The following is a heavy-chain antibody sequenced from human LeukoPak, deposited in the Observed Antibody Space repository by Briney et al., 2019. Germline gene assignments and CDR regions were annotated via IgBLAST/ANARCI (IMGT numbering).Heavy chain of an antibody. Sequence: GGSLRLSCAASGFTVSSNYMSWVRQAPGKGLEWVSVIYSGGSTYYADSVKGRFTISRDNSKNTLYLQMNSLRAEDTAVYYCARDGGRSGYFVGYYYGMDVWGQGTTVTVSS. CDR1: GFTVSSNY. J-gene: IGHJ6*02. CDR2: IYSGGST. CDR3: ARDGGRSGYFVGYYYGMDV. V-gene: IGHV3-66*01. D-gene: IGHD3-22*01.